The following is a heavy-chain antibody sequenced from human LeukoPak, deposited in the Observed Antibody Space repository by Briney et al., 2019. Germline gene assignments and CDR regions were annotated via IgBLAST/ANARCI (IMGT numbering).Heavy chain of an antibody. CDR3: ARDQKSLDDSSGWDY. Sequence: PSETLSLTCTVSGGSISSSSYYWGWIRQPPGKGLEWIGSIYYSGSTYYNPSLKSRVTISVDTSKNQFYLKLSSVTAADTAVYYCARDQKSLDDSSGWDYWGQGTLVTVSS. J-gene: IGHJ4*02. D-gene: IGHD3-22*01. CDR2: IYYSGST. V-gene: IGHV4-39*07. CDR1: GGSISSSSYY.